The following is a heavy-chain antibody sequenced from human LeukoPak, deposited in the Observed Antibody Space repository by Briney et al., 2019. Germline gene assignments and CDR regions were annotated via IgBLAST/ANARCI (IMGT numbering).Heavy chain of an antibody. J-gene: IGHJ4*02. V-gene: IGHV1-24*01. Sequence: ASVKVSCKVSGYTLTELSMHWLRQPPAKGLEWMGGFDPEDGETIYAQKFQGRVTMTEDTSTDTAYMELSSLRSEDTAVYYCATDSQGRPPYFDYWGQGTLVTVS. CDR1: GYTLTELS. CDR3: ATDSQGRPPYFDY. CDR2: FDPEDGET. D-gene: IGHD6-6*01.